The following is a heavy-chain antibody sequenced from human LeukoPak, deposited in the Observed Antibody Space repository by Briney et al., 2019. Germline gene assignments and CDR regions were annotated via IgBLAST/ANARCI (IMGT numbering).Heavy chain of an antibody. D-gene: IGHD3-3*01. CDR2: ISISSNYI. J-gene: IGHJ3*02. V-gene: IGHV3-21*01. CDR3: ARGSRFGVVERDAFDI. CDR1: GFTFSRYS. Sequence: GGSLRLSCAASGFTFSRYSMNWVRQAPGKGLEWVSSISISSNYIYYADSVKGRFTISRDNAKNSLYLQVNSLRAEDTAVYYCARGSRFGVVERDAFDIWGQGTMVTVTS.